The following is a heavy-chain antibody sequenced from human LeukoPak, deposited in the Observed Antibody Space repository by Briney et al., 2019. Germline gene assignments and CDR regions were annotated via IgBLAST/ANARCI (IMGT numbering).Heavy chain of an antibody. CDR1: GFTFRSYA. J-gene: IGHJ4*02. D-gene: IGHD3-22*01. Sequence: GGSLRLSCAASGFTFRSYAMRWVRQAPGKGLEWVSAISGSGGSTYYADSVKGRFTISRDNSKNTLYLQMNSLRAEDTAVYYCAKAPVGANYYDSSGYFDYWGQGTLVTVSS. CDR2: ISGSGGST. V-gene: IGHV3-23*01. CDR3: AKAPVGANYYDSSGYFDY.